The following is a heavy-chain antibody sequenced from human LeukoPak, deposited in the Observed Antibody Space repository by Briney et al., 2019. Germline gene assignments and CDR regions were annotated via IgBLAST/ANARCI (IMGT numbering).Heavy chain of an antibody. CDR1: GGSFSGHY. J-gene: IGHJ4*02. Sequence: PSETLSLTCAVSGGSFSGHYWSWIRQSPGKGLEWIGEITERGSTNYNPSLKSRVTMSVDTSKNQFSLKLSSVTAADTAVYYCARAPRDSSSSNYMRRFDYWGQGTLVTVSS. CDR2: ITERGST. CDR3: ARAPRDSSSSNYMRRFDY. D-gene: IGHD3-22*01. V-gene: IGHV4-34*01.